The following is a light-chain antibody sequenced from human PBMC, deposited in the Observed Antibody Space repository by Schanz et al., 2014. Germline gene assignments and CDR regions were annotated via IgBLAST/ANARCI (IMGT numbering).Light chain of an antibody. CDR1: QSVSSSY. CDR3: QQRSNWPPLT. Sequence: EIVLTQSPGTLSLSPGERATLSCRASQSVSSSYLAWYQQKPGQAPRLLIYGASSRATGIPDRFSGSGSGTDFTLTISSLEPEDFAVYYCQQRSNWPPLTFGGGTKVELK. CDR2: GAS. V-gene: IGKV3D-20*02. J-gene: IGKJ4*01.